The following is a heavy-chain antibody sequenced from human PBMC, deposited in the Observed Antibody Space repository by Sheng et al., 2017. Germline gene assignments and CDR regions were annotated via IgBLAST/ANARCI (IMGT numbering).Heavy chain of an antibody. J-gene: IGHJ1*01. V-gene: IGHV3-48*01. CDR2: ISSSSSTI. Sequence: EVQLVESGGGLVQPGGSLRLSCAASGFTFSSYSMNWVRQAPGKGLEWVSYISSSSSTIYYADSVKGRFTISRDNAKNSLYLQMNSLRAEDTAVYYCARDLVLAGEHWGQGTLVTVSS. CDR3: ARDLVLAGEH. CDR1: GFTFSSYS. D-gene: IGHD2-21*01.